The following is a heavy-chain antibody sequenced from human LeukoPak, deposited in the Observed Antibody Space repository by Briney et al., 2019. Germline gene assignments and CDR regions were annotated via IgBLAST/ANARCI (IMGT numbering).Heavy chain of an antibody. D-gene: IGHD5-18*01. Sequence: WVRQAPGKGLEWIGSIYYSGRTYYNPSLKSRVTISVDTSKNQFSLKLSSVTAADTAVYYCARVGYNDAFDIWGQGTMVTVSS. J-gene: IGHJ3*02. V-gene: IGHV4-39*07. CDR2: IYYSGRT. CDR3: ARVGYNDAFDI.